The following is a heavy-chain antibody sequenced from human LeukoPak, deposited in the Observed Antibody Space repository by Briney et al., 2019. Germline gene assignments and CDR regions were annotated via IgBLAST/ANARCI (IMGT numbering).Heavy chain of an antibody. D-gene: IGHD2-2*01. CDR2: IYYTGST. J-gene: IGHJ6*02. Sequence: SETLSLTCTVSGGSINNYYWSWIRQPPGKGLEWIGYIYYTGSTNYNPSLKSRVTISVDTSKNQLSLKLSSVTAADTAVYYCARDGVVVVPAANHYYYYGMDVWGQGTTVTVSS. CDR3: ARDGVVVVPAANHYYYYGMDV. V-gene: IGHV4-59*12. CDR1: GGSINNYY.